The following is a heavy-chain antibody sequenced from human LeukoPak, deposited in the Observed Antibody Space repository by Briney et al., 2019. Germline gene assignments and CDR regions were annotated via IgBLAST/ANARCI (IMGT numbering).Heavy chain of an antibody. D-gene: IGHD2-2*01. J-gene: IGHJ6*03. V-gene: IGHV5-51*01. CDR1: GYSFTSYW. Sequence: GASLKISCKGSGYSFTSYWIGWVRQLPGKGLEWMGIIYPGDSDTRYSPSFQGQVTISADKSISTAYLQWSSLKASDTAMYYCARHGCSSTSCHPYYYYYYYMDVWGKGTTVTVSS. CDR2: IYPGDSDT. CDR3: ARHGCSSTSCHPYYYYYYYMDV.